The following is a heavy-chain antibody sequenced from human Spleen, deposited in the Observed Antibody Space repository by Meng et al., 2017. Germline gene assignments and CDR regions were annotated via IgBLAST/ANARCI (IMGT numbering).Heavy chain of an antibody. CDR3: ARGPTTMAHDFDY. D-gene: IGHD4-11*01. J-gene: IGHJ4*02. CDR1: RCYISKCDC. CDR2: IYHSGST. V-gene: IGHV4-4*03. Sequence: APAAVQSPGSLSLTGSVTRCYISKCDCGGWVRQPPGQGLEWIGEIYHSGSTNYNPSLKSRVTISVDKSKNQFSLNLSSVTAADTAVYYCARGPTTMAHDFDYWGQGTLVTVSS.